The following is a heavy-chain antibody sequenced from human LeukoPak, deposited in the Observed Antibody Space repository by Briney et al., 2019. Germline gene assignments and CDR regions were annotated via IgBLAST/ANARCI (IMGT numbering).Heavy chain of an antibody. CDR3: ARVNYGSGSYSWFDP. J-gene: IGHJ5*02. V-gene: IGHV4-59*01. CDR2: IYYSGST. CDR1: GGSISSYY. Sequence: SESLSLTCTVSGGSISSYYWSWIRQPPGKGLEWIGYIYYSGSTNYNPSLKSRVTISVDTSKNQFSLKLSSVTAADTAVYYCARVNYGSGSYSWFDPWGQGTLVTVSS. D-gene: IGHD3-10*01.